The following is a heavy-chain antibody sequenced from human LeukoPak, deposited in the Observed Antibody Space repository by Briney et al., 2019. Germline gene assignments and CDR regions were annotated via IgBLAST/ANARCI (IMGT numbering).Heavy chain of an antibody. V-gene: IGHV3-23*01. CDR2: VSGSGDTT. D-gene: IGHD3-10*01. CDR3: VEGIFDY. Sequence: PGASLRLSCAAAGVSGVTFSNYALNWVRQPPGKGLEWVSDVSGSGDTTNYADSVKGGFSISRDNSKTTLYLQMSSLRVEDTAVYYCVEGIFDYWGQGTLVTVSS. J-gene: IGHJ4*02. CDR1: GVTFSNYA.